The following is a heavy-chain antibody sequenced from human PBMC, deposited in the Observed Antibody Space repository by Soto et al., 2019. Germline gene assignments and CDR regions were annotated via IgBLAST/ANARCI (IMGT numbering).Heavy chain of an antibody. CDR1: GFSVTDHY. D-gene: IGHD3-9*01. CDR2: LYTGGSA. Sequence: PGGSLRLSCAASGFSVTDHYMTWVRQAPGKGLEWVSVLYTGGSAYYGDSVKGRFTISRDSSTNTLYLQMNSLKVGDTAFYFCARSFNDWTTYFDYWSEGTLATVSS. CDR3: ARSFNDWTTYFDY. J-gene: IGHJ4*02. V-gene: IGHV3-53*01.